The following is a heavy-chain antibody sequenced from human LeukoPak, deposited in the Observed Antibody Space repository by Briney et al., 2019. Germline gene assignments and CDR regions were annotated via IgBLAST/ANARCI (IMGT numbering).Heavy chain of an antibody. J-gene: IGHJ4*02. CDR2: ISGSGGTI. D-gene: IGHD2-21*01. V-gene: IGHV3-23*01. CDR1: GFSFSGYA. CDR3: AKVLGSRIAVSDPFDY. Sequence: GSLRLSCAASGFSFSGYAMNWVRQAPGKGLEWVSAISGSGGTIFYADSVKGRLTISRDHSKNTVYLQMNSLRAEDTAVYYCAKVLGSRIAVSDPFDYWGQGTLVTVSS.